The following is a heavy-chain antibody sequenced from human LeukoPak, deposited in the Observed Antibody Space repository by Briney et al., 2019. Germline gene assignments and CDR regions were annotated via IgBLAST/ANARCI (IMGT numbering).Heavy chain of an antibody. Sequence: GASVKVSCKASGYTFTSYYMHWVRQAPGQGLEWMGIINPSGGSTSYAQKSQGRVTMTRDTSTSTVYMELSGLRSEDTAVYYCARAYYYGSAVNWFDPWGQGTLVTVSS. CDR3: ARAYYYGSAVNWFDP. CDR2: INPSGGST. J-gene: IGHJ5*02. V-gene: IGHV1-46*01. D-gene: IGHD3-10*01. CDR1: GYTFTSYY.